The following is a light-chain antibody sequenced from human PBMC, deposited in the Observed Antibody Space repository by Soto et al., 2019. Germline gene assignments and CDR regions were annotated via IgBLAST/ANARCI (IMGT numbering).Light chain of an antibody. CDR3: QQYFGSQYT. J-gene: IGKJ2*01. Sequence: EIVLTQSPGTLSLSPGERATLSCRTSQSVSSSYLAWYQQRPGQAPRLLIYETSSRATGIPDRFSGSGSGTDFTLTISRLEPEDVAVYYCQQYFGSQYTFGQGTKLEIK. CDR1: QSVSSSY. CDR2: ETS. V-gene: IGKV3-20*01.